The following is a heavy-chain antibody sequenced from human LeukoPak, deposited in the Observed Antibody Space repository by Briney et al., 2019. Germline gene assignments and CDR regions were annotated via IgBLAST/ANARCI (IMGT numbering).Heavy chain of an antibody. CDR3: ARDGYCSSTSCRWYYYGMDV. Sequence: ASVKVSCKASGYTFTGYYMHWVRQAPGQGLEWMGWINPNSGGTNYAQKFQGRVTMTRDTSISTAYMELSRLRSGDTAVYYCARDGYCSSTSCRWYYYGMDVWGQGTTVTVSS. J-gene: IGHJ6*02. CDR2: INPNSGGT. D-gene: IGHD2-2*03. CDR1: GYTFTGYY. V-gene: IGHV1-2*02.